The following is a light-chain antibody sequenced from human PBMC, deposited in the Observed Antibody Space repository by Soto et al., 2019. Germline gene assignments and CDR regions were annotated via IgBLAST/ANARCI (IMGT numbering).Light chain of an antibody. CDR1: SSDVGKYNR. V-gene: IGLV2-18*02. CDR3: SSYTSSSTLVV. CDR2: AVS. Sequence: QSALTQPPSVSGSPGQSVTISCTGTSSDVGKYNRVSWFQQPPGTAPKLIIYAVSNRPSGVPDRFSGSKSGNTASLTISGLQAEDEADYYCSSYTSSSTLVVFGGGTKLTVL. J-gene: IGLJ2*01.